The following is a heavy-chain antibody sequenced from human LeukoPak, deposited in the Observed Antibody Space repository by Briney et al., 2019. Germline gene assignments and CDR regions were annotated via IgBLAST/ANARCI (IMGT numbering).Heavy chain of an antibody. D-gene: IGHD3-22*01. CDR2: IRGSGDST. CDR3: AKGHYDGGPYYYFDY. Sequence: GGSLRLSCAASGFIFSSYGMSWVRQASGKGLEWVSGIRGSGDSTTYADSVKGRFTVSRDNSKNTLYLQMSSLRAEDTAVYYCAKGHYDGGPYYYFDYWGQGTLVTVSS. V-gene: IGHV3-23*01. J-gene: IGHJ4*02. CDR1: GFIFSSYG.